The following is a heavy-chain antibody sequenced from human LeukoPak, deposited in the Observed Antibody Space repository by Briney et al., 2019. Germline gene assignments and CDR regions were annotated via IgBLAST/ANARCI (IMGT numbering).Heavy chain of an antibody. CDR2: IYYSGST. V-gene: IGHV4-30-4*08. Sequence: TASETLSLTCTVSGGSISSGDYYWSWIRQPPGKGLEWIGYIYYSGSTYYNPSLKSRVTISVDTSKNQFSLKLSSVTAADTAVYYCARVSLYCYMDVWGKGTTVTVSS. CDR3: ARVSLYCYMDV. CDR1: GGSISSGDYY. J-gene: IGHJ6*03.